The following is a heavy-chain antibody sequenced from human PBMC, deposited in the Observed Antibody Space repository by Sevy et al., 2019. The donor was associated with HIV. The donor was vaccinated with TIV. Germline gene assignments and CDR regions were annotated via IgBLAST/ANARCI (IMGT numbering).Heavy chain of an antibody. D-gene: IGHD2-2*01. Sequence: GGSLRLSCAASGFTFSIYSMNWVRQAPGKGLEWVSSISSSSSYIYYADSVKGRFTISRDNAKNSLYLQMNSLRAEDTAVYYSARDDCSSTSCCWFDPWGQGTLVTVSS. J-gene: IGHJ5*02. CDR3: ARDDCSSTSCCWFDP. CDR2: ISSSSSYI. CDR1: GFTFSIYS. V-gene: IGHV3-21*01.